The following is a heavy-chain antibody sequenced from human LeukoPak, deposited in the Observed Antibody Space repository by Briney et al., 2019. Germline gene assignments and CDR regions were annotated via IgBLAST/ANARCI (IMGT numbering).Heavy chain of an antibody. Sequence: PGGSLRLSCAASGFTFSSYAMSWVRQAPGNGLEWVSAISGSGGSTYYADSVKGRFTISRDNSKNTLYLQMNSLRAEDTAVYYCAKQSPVYSRSWPYYFDYWGQGTLVTVSS. J-gene: IGHJ4*02. V-gene: IGHV3-23*01. CDR3: AKQSPVYSRSWPYYFDY. CDR2: ISGSGGST. D-gene: IGHD6-13*01. CDR1: GFTFSSYA.